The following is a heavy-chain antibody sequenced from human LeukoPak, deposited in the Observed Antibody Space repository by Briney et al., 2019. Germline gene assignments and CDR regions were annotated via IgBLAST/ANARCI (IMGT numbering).Heavy chain of an antibody. D-gene: IGHD3-3*01. Sequence: GGSLRLSCAASGFTFSNYGMHWVRQAPGKGLEWVSAISGSGGSTYYADSVKGRFTISRDNSKNTLYLQMNSLRAEDTAVYYCAKVAWLRFLAIWGQGTMVTVSS. J-gene: IGHJ3*02. CDR3: AKVAWLRFLAI. CDR2: ISGSGGST. V-gene: IGHV3-23*01. CDR1: GFTFSNYG.